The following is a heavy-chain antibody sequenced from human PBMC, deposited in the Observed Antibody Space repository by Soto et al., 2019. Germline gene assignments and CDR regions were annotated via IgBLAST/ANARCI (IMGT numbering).Heavy chain of an antibody. J-gene: IGHJ4*02. CDR1: GGTFSSYA. D-gene: IGHD2-8*01. V-gene: IGHV1-69*13. Sequence: SVKVSCKASGGTFSSYAISWVRQAPGQGLEWMGGIIPIFGTANYAQKFQGRVTITADESTSTAYMGLSSLRSEDTAVYYCARSPQRDCTNGVCYFDYWGQGTLVTVSS. CDR3: ARSPQRDCTNGVCYFDY. CDR2: IIPIFGTA.